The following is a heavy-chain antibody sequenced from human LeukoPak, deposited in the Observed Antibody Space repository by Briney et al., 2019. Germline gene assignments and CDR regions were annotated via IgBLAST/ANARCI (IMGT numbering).Heavy chain of an antibody. D-gene: IGHD2-15*01. V-gene: IGHV4-4*02. CDR3: AKRLGLGYCSGGSCPDAFDI. J-gene: IGHJ3*02. Sequence: SGTLSLTCAVSGGSISSSNWWSWVRQPPGKGLEWIGEIYHSGSTNYNPSLKSRVTISVDKSKNQFSLKLSSVTAADTAVYYCAKRLGLGYCSGGSCPDAFDIWGRGTMVTVSS. CDR2: IYHSGST. CDR1: GGSISSSNW.